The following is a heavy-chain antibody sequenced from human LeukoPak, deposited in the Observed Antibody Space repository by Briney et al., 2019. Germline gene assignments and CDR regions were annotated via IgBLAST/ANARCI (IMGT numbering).Heavy chain of an antibody. CDR1: GYTFTGYY. CDR3: ARDIIGSGITRKGDY. D-gene: IGHD3-10*01. J-gene: IGHJ4*02. Sequence: ASVKVSCKASGYTFTGYYMHWVRQAPGQGLEWMGWINPNSGGTNYAQKFQGRVTMTRDTSISTAYMELSRLRSDDTAVYYCARDIIGSGITRKGDYWGQGTLVTVSS. CDR2: INPNSGGT. V-gene: IGHV1-2*02.